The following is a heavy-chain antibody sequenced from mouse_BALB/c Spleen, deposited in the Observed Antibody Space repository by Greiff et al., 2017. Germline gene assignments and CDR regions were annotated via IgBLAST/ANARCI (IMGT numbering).Heavy chain of an antibody. J-gene: IGHJ4*01. CDR1: GYTFTSYV. Sequence: EVQGVESGPELVKPGASVKMSCKASGYTFTSYVMHWVKQKPGQGLEWIGYINPYNDGTKYNEKFKGKATLTSDKSSSTAYMELSSLTSEDSAVYYCARSDGNYGYYAMDYWGQGTSVTVSS. V-gene: IGHV1-14*01. CDR2: INPYNDGT. CDR3: ARSDGNYGYYAMDY. D-gene: IGHD2-1*01.